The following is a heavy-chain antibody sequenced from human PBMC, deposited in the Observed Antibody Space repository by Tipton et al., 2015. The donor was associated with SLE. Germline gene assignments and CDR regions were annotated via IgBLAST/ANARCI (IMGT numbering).Heavy chain of an antibody. CDR3: ARRADAFDI. CDR2: IFYDGST. CDR1: GGSISTNNYF. V-gene: IGHV4-39*07. J-gene: IGHJ3*02. Sequence: TLSLTCTASGGSISTNNYFWGWIRQPPGKGLEWIASIFYDGSTHYSQSLKSRVHISIDTSKNQFSLMVNSVTAADTAVYYCARRADAFDIWGQGTMVTVSS.